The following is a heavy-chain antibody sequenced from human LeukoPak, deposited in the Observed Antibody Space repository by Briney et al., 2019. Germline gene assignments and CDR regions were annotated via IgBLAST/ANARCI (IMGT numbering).Heavy chain of an antibody. D-gene: IGHD3-22*01. CDR1: GGSISSSSYY. V-gene: IGHV4-39*07. Sequence: PPETLSLTCTVSGGSISSSSYYWGWIRQPPGKGLEWIGSIYYSGSTYYNPSLKSRVTISVDTSKNQFSLKLSSVTAADTAVYYCARTPRRNYYDSSGYYSPFDYWGQGTLVTVSS. CDR3: ARTPRRNYYDSSGYYSPFDY. CDR2: IYYSGST. J-gene: IGHJ4*02.